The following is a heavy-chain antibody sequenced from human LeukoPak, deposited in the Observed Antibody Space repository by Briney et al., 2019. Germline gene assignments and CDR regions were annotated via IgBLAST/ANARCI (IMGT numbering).Heavy chain of an antibody. Sequence: SETLSLTCAVYGGSFSGYYWSWIRQPPGKGLEWIGEINRGGSTEYNPSLKSRVTISVDTPKNQFSLKLSSVTAADTAVYYCARGFGSGSYYHYWGQGILVTVSS. J-gene: IGHJ4*02. V-gene: IGHV4-34*01. D-gene: IGHD3-10*01. CDR2: INRGGST. CDR1: GGSFSGYY. CDR3: ARGFGSGSYYHY.